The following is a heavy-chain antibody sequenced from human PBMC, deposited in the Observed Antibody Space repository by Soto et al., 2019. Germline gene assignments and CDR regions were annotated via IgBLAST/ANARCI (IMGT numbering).Heavy chain of an antibody. V-gene: IGHV1-18*01. CDR1: GYTFTSYG. CDR3: ARVGEYYYGSGSYLAFDI. Sequence: ASVKVSCKASGYTFTSYGISWVRQAPGQGLEWMGWISAYNGNTNYAQKLQGRVTMTTDTSTSTAYMELRSLRSDDTAVYYCARVGEYYYGSGSYLAFDIWGQGTMVTVSS. J-gene: IGHJ3*02. D-gene: IGHD3-10*01. CDR2: ISAYNGNT.